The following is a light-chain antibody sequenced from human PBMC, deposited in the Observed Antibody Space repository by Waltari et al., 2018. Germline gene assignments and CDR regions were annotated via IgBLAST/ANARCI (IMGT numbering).Light chain of an antibody. J-gene: IGLJ3*02. CDR3: ATWDSGLTGVL. CDR1: TSHIGINS. CDR2: DDT. V-gene: IGLV1-51*01. Sequence: QSVLTQAPSASAAPRHQVTIDCSGNTSHIGINSVSWYLQVPGTAPQLLIYDDTERPSGIPDRFSGSKSGTSATLAITGLQTGDEGDYYCATWDSGLTGVLFGGGTKVTVL.